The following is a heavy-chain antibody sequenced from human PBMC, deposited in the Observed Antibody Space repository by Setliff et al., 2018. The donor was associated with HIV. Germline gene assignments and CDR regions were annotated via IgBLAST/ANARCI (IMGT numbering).Heavy chain of an antibody. CDR2: INPNSGGT. J-gene: IGHJ6*02. CDR3: ARDHCSSSGCYEYSYYGMDV. D-gene: IGHD2-2*01. Sequence: ASVKVSCKASGYTFTGYYMHWVRQAPGQGLEWMGWINPNSGGTTYAQKSQGRVTMTRVTSISTAYMVVSRLRSDDTAVYYCARDHCSSSGCYEYSYYGMDVWGQGTTVTVSS. V-gene: IGHV1-2*02. CDR1: GYTFTGYY.